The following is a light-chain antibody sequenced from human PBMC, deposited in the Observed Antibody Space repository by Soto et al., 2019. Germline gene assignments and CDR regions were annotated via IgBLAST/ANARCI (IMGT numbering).Light chain of an antibody. V-gene: IGKV1-5*01. J-gene: IGKJ1*01. Sequence: DIQMTQSPSTLSASVGDRVNMTCRARQNIDRCLAWYQQRPWEGPKVLMFDASKLESGFPSRFSGSGSGTEFILTISSLQSDDFATYYCQQYIDSWTFGQGTKVEIK. CDR1: QNIDRC. CDR3: QQYIDSWT. CDR2: DAS.